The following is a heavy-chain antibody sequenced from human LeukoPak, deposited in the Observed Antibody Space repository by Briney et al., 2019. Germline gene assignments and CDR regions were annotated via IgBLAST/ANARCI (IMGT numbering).Heavy chain of an antibody. J-gene: IGHJ3*02. CDR2: IYYSGST. CDR1: GGSISSSSYY. Sequence: PSETLSLTCTVSGGSISSSSYYWGWIRQPPGKGLEWIGSIYYSGSTYYNPSLKSRVTISVDRSKNQFSLKLSSVTAADTAVYYCARGDSSPGAFDIWGQGTMVTVSS. CDR3: ARGDSSPGAFDI. V-gene: IGHV4-39*07. D-gene: IGHD6-6*01.